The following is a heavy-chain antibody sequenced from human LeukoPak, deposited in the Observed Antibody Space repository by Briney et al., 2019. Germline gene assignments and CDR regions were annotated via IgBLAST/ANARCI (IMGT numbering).Heavy chain of an antibody. J-gene: IGHJ3*02. CDR3: ARDSGIAVAGTPTDAFDI. D-gene: IGHD6-19*01. CDR2: ISAYNGNT. CDR1: GYTFTSYD. Sequence: GASVKVSCKASGYTFTSYDISWVRQAPGQGLEWMGWISAYNGNTNYAQKLQGRVTMTTDTSTSTAYMELRSLRSDDTAVYYCARDSGIAVAGTPTDAFDIWGQGTMVTVSS. V-gene: IGHV1-18*01.